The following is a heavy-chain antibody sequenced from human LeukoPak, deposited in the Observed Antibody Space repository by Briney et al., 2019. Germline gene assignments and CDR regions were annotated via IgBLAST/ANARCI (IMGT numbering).Heavy chain of an antibody. V-gene: IGHV4-34*01. Sequence: KPSETLSLTCAVYGGSFSGYYWSWIRQPPGKGLEWIGEINHSGSTNYNPSLKSRVTISVDTSKNQFSLKLSSVTAADTAVYYCARRNSSGWYYNYYYMDVWGKGTTVT. D-gene: IGHD6-19*01. J-gene: IGHJ6*03. CDR2: INHSGST. CDR1: GGSFSGYY. CDR3: ARRNSSGWYYNYYYMDV.